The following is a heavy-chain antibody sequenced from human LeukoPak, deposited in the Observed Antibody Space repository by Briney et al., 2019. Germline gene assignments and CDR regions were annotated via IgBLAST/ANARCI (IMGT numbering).Heavy chain of an antibody. J-gene: IGHJ6*02. V-gene: IGHV4-59*01. CDR2: IYYSGST. CDR1: GGSISSYY. CDR3: ARGRGHYYYRMDV. Sequence: PSETLSLTCTVSGGSISSYYWSWIRQPPGKGLEWIGYIYYSGSTNYNPSLKSRVTISVDTSKNQFSLKLSSVTAADTAVYYCARGRGHYYYRMDVWGQGTTVTVSS. D-gene: IGHD3-10*01.